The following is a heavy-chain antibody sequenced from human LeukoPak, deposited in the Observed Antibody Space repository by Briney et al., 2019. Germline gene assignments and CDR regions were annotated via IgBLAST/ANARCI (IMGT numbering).Heavy chain of an antibody. CDR2: IYHSGST. J-gene: IGHJ5*02. CDR1: GGSISSSNW. D-gene: IGHD3-10*01. Sequence: SGTLSLTCAVSGGSISSSNWWSWVRQPPGKGLEWIGEIYHSGSTYYNPSLKSRVTIAVETSKNQFSLKLSSVTAADKAVYYCARGSGGFDPWGQGTLVTVSS. CDR3: ARGSGGFDP. V-gene: IGHV4-4*02.